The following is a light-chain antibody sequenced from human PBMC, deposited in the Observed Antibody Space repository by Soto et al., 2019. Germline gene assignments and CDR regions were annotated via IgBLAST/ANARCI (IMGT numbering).Light chain of an antibody. CDR1: QSVSSSY. CDR3: QQYDTSPRT. CDR2: GAS. V-gene: IGKV3-20*01. Sequence: SLSPGERATLSCRASQSVSSSYLAWYQQKPGQSPRLLIFGASSRATGTPDRFSGSGSGTDFTLTISRLEPEDFAVYYCQQYDTSPRTFGQGTTVEIK. J-gene: IGKJ1*01.